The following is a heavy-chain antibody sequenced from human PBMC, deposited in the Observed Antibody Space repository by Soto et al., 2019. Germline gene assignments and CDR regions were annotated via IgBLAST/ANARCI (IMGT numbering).Heavy chain of an antibody. CDR2: IYYSGST. CDR1: GGSISSYY. J-gene: IGHJ5*02. CDR3: ARYRVVTATRNWFDP. Sequence: SETLSLTCTVPGGSISSYYWSWIRQPPGKGLEWIGYIYYSGSTNYNPSLKSRVTISVDTSKNQFSLKLSSVIAADTAVYYCARYRVVTATRNWFDPWGQGTLVTVPQ. V-gene: IGHV4-59*01. D-gene: IGHD2-21*02.